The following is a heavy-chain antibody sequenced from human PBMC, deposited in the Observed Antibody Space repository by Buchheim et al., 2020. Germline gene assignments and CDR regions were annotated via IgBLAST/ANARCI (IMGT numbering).Heavy chain of an antibody. CDR3: ARDLVVGYYGSGSGLDY. D-gene: IGHD3-10*01. Sequence: QVQLVESGGGVVQPGRSLRLSCAASGFTFSNYGVHWVRQAPGKGLEWVAVIWYDGSNKYYADSVKGRFTISRDNSKNTLYLQMNSLRAEDTAVYYCARDLVVGYYGSGSGLDYWGQGTL. CDR2: IWYDGSNK. CDR1: GFTFSNYG. J-gene: IGHJ4*02. V-gene: IGHV3-33*01.